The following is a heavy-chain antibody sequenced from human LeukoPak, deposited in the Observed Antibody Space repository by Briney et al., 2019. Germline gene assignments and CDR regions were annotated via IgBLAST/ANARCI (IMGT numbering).Heavy chain of an antibody. Sequence: ESLKISCKGSGYSFTSHWIGWVRQMPGKGLEWMGIIDPSDSDIRYNLSFEGQVTISADRSISTSYLQWSSLKASDTAIYYCARSSASYHFAMDVWGKGTAVTVSS. CDR1: GYSFTSHW. J-gene: IGHJ6*04. CDR2: IDPSDSDI. CDR3: ARSSASYHFAMDV. V-gene: IGHV5-51*01. D-gene: IGHD3-10*01.